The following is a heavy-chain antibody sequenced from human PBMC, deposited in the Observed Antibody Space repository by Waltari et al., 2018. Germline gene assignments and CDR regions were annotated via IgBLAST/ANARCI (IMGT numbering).Heavy chain of an antibody. CDR1: GFTGSNNF. CDR2: IYSGDTT. D-gene: IGHD4-17*01. J-gene: IGHJ4*02. CDR3: ARGRYGDYWGY. V-gene: IGHV3-66*01. Sequence: EVQLVESGGGLVQPGGSLSLSCAASGFTGSNNFMIWVRQAPGKGLEWVSIIYSGDTTLYGDSVRGRFTISRDSSKNTLDLQMNSLRADDTAVYYCARGRYGDYWGYWGQGTLVTVSS.